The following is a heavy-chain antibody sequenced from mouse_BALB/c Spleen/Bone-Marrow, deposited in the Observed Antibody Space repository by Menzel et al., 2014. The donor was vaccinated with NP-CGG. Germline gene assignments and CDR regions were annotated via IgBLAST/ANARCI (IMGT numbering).Heavy chain of an antibody. D-gene: IGHD2-10*01. J-gene: IGHJ3*01. CDR2: INPSTGYT. V-gene: IGHV1-7*01. Sequence: VQLVESGAELAKPGASVKMSCKASGYTFTSYWMHWVKQRPGQGLEWIGYINPSTGYTEYNQKFKDKATLTADKSSSTAYMQLNSLTSEDSAVYYCAKGAYYGNYEAYWGQGTLVTVSA. CDR1: GYTFTSYW. CDR3: AKGAYYGNYEAY.